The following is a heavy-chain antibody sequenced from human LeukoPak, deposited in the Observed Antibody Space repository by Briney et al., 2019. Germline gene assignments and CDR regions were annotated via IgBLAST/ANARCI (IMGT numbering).Heavy chain of an antibody. CDR1: GYSISSSKW. D-gene: IGHD4-17*01. Sequence: PSETLSLTCAVSGYSISSSKWWGWIRQPPGKGLEWIGYIYYSGSTYYNPSLKSRVTMSVDTSKSQFSLNLSSVTAVDTAVYYCARVGDYGQFDYWGQGTLVTVSS. CDR2: IYYSGST. CDR3: ARVGDYGQFDY. V-gene: IGHV4-28*03. J-gene: IGHJ4*02.